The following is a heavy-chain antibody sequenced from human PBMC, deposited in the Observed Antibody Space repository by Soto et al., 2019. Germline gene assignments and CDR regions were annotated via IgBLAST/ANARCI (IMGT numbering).Heavy chain of an antibody. J-gene: IGHJ4*02. D-gene: IGHD4-4*01. V-gene: IGHV3-74*01. Sequence: EVQLVESGGGLVQPGGSLRLSCEASGFTFNMYWMHWVRQAPGKGLEWISRISTDGTTTGYADSVRGRLTVSRDNAKNTLYLQMNSLRVEDTAVYYCTRDRTTITLFDYWCQGALVTVSS. CDR1: GFTFNMYW. CDR3: TRDRTTITLFDY. CDR2: ISTDGTTT.